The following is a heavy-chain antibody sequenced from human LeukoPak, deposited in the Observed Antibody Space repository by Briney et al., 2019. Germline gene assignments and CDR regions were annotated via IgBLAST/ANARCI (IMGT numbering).Heavy chain of an antibody. Sequence: SETLPLTCTVSNGPITSTKWWSWVHQPPGKGLEWIGEISHTGSTIYNPSFNSRVAMSVDKSKNQFSLNLKSVTAADTALYYCASSSLVVVVTYGFDIWGRGTAVTVSS. J-gene: IGHJ3*02. CDR1: NGPITSTKW. D-gene: IGHD2-21*01. CDR3: ASSSLVVVVTYGFDI. V-gene: IGHV4-4*02. CDR2: ISHTGST.